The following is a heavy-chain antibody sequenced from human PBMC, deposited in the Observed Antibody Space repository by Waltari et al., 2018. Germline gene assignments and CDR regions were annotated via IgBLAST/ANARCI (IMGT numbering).Heavy chain of an antibody. V-gene: IGHV4-38-2*01. J-gene: IGHJ4*02. Sequence: QVQLQESGPGLVKPSETLSLTCAVSGYSISSGYYWGWIRQPPGKGLEWIGSIYHSGSTYYNPSLKSRVTISVDTSKNQFSLKLSSVTAADTAVYYCARFSRATGTTGVDYWGQGTLVTVSS. D-gene: IGHD1-1*01. CDR3: ARFSRATGTTGVDY. CDR2: IYHSGST. CDR1: GYSISSGYY.